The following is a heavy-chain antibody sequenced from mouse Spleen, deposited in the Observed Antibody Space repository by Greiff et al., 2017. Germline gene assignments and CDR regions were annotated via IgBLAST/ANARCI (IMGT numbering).Heavy chain of an antibody. CDR3: AKELSYAMDY. V-gene: IGHV5-17*01. CDR1: GFTFSDYG. J-gene: IGHJ4*01. D-gene: IGHD1-1*02. CDR2: ISSGSSTI. Sequence: EVQRVESGGGLVKPGGSLKLSCAASGFTFSDYGMHWVRQAPEKGLEWVAYISSGSSTIYYADTVKGRFTITRDNAKNTLFLQMTSLRSEDTAMYYCAKELSYAMDYWGQGTSVTVSS.